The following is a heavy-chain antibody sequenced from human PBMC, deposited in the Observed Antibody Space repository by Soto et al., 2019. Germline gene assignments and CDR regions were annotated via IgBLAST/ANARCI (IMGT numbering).Heavy chain of an antibody. J-gene: IGHJ5*02. V-gene: IGHV4-31*03. CDR3: SRAEVVAIRIDP. CDR2: ISYNGRT. D-gene: IGHD5-12*01. Sequence: QVQLQESGPGLVKPSQTLFLNCSVSGASITRGGFLWTWLRQHPGKGLEWIGFISYNGRTSYNPSLKSRATIPADTSKNPLSLQLSSVTAADTAVYYCSRAEVVAIRIDPWCQGAPGIVSA. CDR1: GASITRGGFL.